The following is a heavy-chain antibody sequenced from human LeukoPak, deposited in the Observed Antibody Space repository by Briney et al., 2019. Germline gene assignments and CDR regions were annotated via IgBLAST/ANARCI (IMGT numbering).Heavy chain of an antibody. CDR2: INSAGSST. Sequence: GGSLRLSCAASGFTFSSYWMHWVRQAPGKGLVWVSRINSAGSSTSYADSVKGRFTISRDNARNSLYLQMSSLRVEDTAVYYCARDPAAWDYWGQGTLVTVSS. CDR3: ARDPAAWDY. D-gene: IGHD6-13*01. V-gene: IGHV3-74*01. CDR1: GFTFSSYW. J-gene: IGHJ4*02.